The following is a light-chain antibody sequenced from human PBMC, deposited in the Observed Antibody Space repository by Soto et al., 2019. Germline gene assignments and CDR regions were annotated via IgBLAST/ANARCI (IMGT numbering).Light chain of an antibody. CDR1: SGHSNNA. J-gene: IGLJ1*01. V-gene: IGLV4-69*01. Sequence: QSVLTQSPSASASLGASVKLTCTLSSGHSNNAIAWHQQQPEKGPRYLMRLNSDGSHSKGDGIPDRFSGSTSGAERYLTISSLQSEDEADYYCQTWGTRIHVFGTGTTLTVL. CDR3: QTWGTRIHV. CDR2: LNSDGSH.